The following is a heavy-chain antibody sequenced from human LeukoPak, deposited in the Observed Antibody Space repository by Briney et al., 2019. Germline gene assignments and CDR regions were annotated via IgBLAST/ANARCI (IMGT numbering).Heavy chain of an antibody. CDR1: GFTFSSYS. CDR2: ISSSSSYI. J-gene: IGHJ6*04. CDR3: AREYCSSTSCYLSDYYYGMDV. Sequence: PGGSLRLSCAASGFTFSSYSMNWVRQAPGKGLEWVSSISSSSSYIYYADSVKGRFTISRDNPKNSLYLQMNSLRAEDTAVYYCAREYCSSTSCYLSDYYYGMDVWGKGTTVTVSS. D-gene: IGHD2-2*01. V-gene: IGHV3-21*01.